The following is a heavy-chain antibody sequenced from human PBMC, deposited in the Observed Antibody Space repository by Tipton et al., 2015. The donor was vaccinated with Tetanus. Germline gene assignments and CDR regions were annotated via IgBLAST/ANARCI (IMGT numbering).Heavy chain of an antibody. V-gene: IGHV4-61*01. J-gene: IGHJ4*02. Sequence: LRLSCTVSGGSVRSGSYYWNWIRQPPGKGLEWIGYISYSGSTNSNYSLKSRITISQDTSKNQFSLKLTPVTAADTAVYYCARANYDFPKKGPFDSWGQGTLVIVSS. CDR2: ISYSGST. D-gene: IGHD3-3*01. CDR3: ARANYDFPKKGPFDS. CDR1: GGSVRSGSYY.